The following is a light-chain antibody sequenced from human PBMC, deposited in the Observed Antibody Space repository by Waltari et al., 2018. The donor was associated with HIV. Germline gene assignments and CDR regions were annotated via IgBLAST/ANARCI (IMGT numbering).Light chain of an antibody. CDR1: QSVLYSSNNKNY. CDR3: QQYYSTPRT. CDR2: WAS. Sequence: IVMTQSPDFLAVSLGERATINCKSSQSVLYSSNNKNYLAWYQQKPGQPPKLLIYWASTRESGVPDRFSGSGSGTDFTLTISSLQAEDVALYYRQQYYSTPRTFGQGTKVEVK. V-gene: IGKV4-1*01. J-gene: IGKJ1*01.